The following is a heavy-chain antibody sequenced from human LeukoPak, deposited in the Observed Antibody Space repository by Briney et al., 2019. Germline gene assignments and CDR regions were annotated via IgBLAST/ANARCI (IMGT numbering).Heavy chain of an antibody. CDR3: AKATTRDYYDSSGSLDY. CDR1: GFTFSSYA. V-gene: IGHV3-9*01. D-gene: IGHD3-22*01. CDR2: ISWNSGTI. Sequence: GGSLRLSCAASGFTFSSYAMHWVRQAPGKGLEWVSGISWNSGTIGYADSVKGRFSISRDNAKNSLYLQMNSLRAEDTALYYCAKATTRDYYDSSGSLDYWGQGTLVTVSS. J-gene: IGHJ4*02.